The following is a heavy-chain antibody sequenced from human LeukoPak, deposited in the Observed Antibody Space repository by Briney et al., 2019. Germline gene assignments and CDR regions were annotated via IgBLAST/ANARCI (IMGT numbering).Heavy chain of an antibody. CDR2: IYSGGST. CDR3: ARRIAVVYDAFDI. V-gene: IGHV3-53*01. CDR1: GFTVSSNY. D-gene: IGHD6-19*01. J-gene: IGHJ3*02. Sequence: GGSLRLSCAASGFTVSSNYMSCVRQAPGKGLEWVSVIYSGGSTYYADSVKGRFTISRDNSKNTLYLQMNSLRAEDTAVYYCARRIAVVYDAFDIWGQGTMVTVSS.